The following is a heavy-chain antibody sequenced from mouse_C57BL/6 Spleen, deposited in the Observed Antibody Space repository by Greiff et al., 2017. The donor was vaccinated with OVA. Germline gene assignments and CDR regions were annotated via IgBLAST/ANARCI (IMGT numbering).Heavy chain of an antibody. V-gene: IGHV1-22*01. CDR2: INPNNGGT. CDR1: GYTFTDYN. CDR3: ARGGNYEGAMDY. J-gene: IGHJ4*01. D-gene: IGHD2-1*01. Sequence: VQLQQSGPELVKPGASVKMSCKASGYTFTDYNMHWVKQSHGKSLEWIGYINPNNGGTSYNQKFKGKATLTVNKSSSTAYMELRSLTSEDAAVYYCARGGNYEGAMDYWGQGTSVTVSS.